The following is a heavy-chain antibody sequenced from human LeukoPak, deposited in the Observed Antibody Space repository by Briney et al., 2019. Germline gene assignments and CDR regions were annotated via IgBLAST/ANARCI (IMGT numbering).Heavy chain of an antibody. CDR3: ARDRPTGASRLFVVQ. CDR2: MSSGGTYI. D-gene: IGHD3-3*01. J-gene: IGHJ4*02. CDR1: GCTFSSYS. V-gene: IGHV3-21*01. Sequence: GGSLRLSCAASGCTFSSYSMTWVRQAPGKGLEWISSMSSGGTYIYYADSVRGRFTISRDNAKNSLYLLMNSLRAEDTAVYYCARDRPTGASRLFVVQWGQGTLVTVSS.